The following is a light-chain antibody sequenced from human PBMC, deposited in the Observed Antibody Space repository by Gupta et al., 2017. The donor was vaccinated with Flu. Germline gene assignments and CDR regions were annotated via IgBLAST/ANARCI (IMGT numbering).Light chain of an antibody. V-gene: IGKV4-1*01. J-gene: IGKJ4*01. Sequence: DIVMTQSPDSLAVFLGERATINCKSSQSLLYSSNNKNYLAWYQQKPGQPPKLLIYWASTRESGVPDRFSGSGSGTDFTLTISSLQAEDVAIYYCQQGDSTSLTFGQGTKVEIK. CDR1: QSLLYSSNNKNY. CDR2: WAS. CDR3: QQGDSTSLT.